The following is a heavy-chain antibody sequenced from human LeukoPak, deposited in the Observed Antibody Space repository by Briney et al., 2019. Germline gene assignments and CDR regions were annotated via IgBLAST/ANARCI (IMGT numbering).Heavy chain of an antibody. CDR3: ARDALMGGNEGWFDP. CDR2: SNPKSGAT. J-gene: IGHJ5*02. Sequence: ASVKVSCKASGYSFSDYVIHWVRHAPGKGLEGLGWSNPKSGATNYIQKFQGRGTMTRDTSINTVYMELIRLSSVDTAMYYCARDALMGGNEGWFDPWGQGTLVTVSS. D-gene: IGHD2-8*01. CDR1: GYSFSDYV. V-gene: IGHV1-2*02.